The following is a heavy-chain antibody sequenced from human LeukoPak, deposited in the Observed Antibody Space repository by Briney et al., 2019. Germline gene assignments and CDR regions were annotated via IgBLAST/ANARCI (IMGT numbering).Heavy chain of an antibody. CDR1: GYTFTIYG. J-gene: IGHJ4*02. V-gene: IGHV1-18*01. CDR3: ARGIIAARRIDY. D-gene: IGHD6-6*01. CDR2: ISAYNGNT. Sequence: ASAKVSCKASGYTFTIYGISWVRQAPGQGLECMGWISAYNGNTHYAQNLQGRVTMTTDTSTSTAYMELRSLRSDDTAVYYCARGIIAARRIDYWGQGTLVTVSS.